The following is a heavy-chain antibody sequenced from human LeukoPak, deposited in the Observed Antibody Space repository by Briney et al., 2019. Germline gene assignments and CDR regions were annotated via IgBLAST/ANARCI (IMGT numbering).Heavy chain of an antibody. CDR3: ARDSMVRGVRLPYYGMDV. V-gene: IGHV1-18*01. CDR2: ISAYNGNT. D-gene: IGHD3-10*01. J-gene: IGHJ6*02. Sequence: SWVRQXXGQGLEWMGWISAYNGNTNYAQKLQGRVTMTTDTSTSTAYMELRSLRSDDTAVYYCARDSMVRGVRLPYYGMDVWGQGTTVTVSS.